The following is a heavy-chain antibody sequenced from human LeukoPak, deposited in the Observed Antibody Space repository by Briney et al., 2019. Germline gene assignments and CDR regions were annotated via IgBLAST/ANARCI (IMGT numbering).Heavy chain of an antibody. Sequence: KPSETLSLTRAVYGGSFSGYYWSWIRQPPGKGLEWIGEINHSGSTNYNPSLKSRVTISVDTSKNQFSLKLSSVTAADTAVYYCAAYCSGGSCYSGWGQGTLVTVSS. V-gene: IGHV4-34*01. CDR1: GGSFSGYY. J-gene: IGHJ4*02. CDR3: AAYCSGGSCYSG. CDR2: INHSGST. D-gene: IGHD2-15*01.